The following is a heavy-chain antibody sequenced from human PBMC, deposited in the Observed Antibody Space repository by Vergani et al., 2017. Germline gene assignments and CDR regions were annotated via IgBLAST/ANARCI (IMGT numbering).Heavy chain of an antibody. CDR2: ISSSSSTI. D-gene: IGHD4-17*01. CDR1: GFTFSSYS. CDR3: ARDQQYGYYEPYYYYGMDV. Sequence: EVQLVESGGGLVQPGGSLRLSCAASGFTFSSYSMNWVRQAPGKGLEWVSYISSSSSTIYYADSVKGRFTISRDNAKNSLYLQMNSLRSEDTAVYYCARDQQYGYYEPYYYYGMDVWGQGTTVTVSS. J-gene: IGHJ6*02. V-gene: IGHV3-48*04.